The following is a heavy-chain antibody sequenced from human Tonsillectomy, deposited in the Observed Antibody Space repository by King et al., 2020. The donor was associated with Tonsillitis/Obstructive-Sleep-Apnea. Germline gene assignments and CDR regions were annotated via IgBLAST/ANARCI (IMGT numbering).Heavy chain of an antibody. Sequence: VQLVESGGGLVKPGGSLRLSCAASGFTFSSFSMNWVRQAPGKGLEWVSSISSTGSYIYYADSVKGRFTISRDNAKNSLFLQMDSPRPEDTAMYYCARDSDDAFDIWGQGTMVTVSS. CDR1: GFTFSSFS. CDR3: ARDSDDAFDI. V-gene: IGHV3-21*01. J-gene: IGHJ3*02. CDR2: ISSTGSYI.